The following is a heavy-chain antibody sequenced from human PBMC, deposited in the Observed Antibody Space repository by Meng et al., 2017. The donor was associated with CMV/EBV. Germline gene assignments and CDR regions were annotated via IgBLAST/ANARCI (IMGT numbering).Heavy chain of an antibody. D-gene: IGHD1-26*01. Sequence: SLKISCAASGFTFDDYAMHWVRQGPGKGLEWVSGISWNSGFIGYADSVRGRFTISRDNAKSSLYLQMNSLRAEDTALYYCAKVHPSGGSYYVGPVDYWGQRTLVTVSS. CDR2: ISWNSGFI. CDR3: AKVHPSGGSYYVGPVDY. V-gene: IGHV3-9*01. J-gene: IGHJ4*02. CDR1: GFTFDDYA.